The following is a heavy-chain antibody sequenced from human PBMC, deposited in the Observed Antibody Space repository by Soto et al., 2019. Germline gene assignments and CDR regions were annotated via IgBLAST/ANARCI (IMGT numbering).Heavy chain of an antibody. CDR1: GGTFNSYA. CDR2: IIPIYGTP. Sequence: QVQLVQSGAEVKKPGSSVKVSCKASGGTFNSYAINWVRQAPGQGLEWMGVIIPIYGTPNYAQKFQDRVIITADESTNTAHMELRSLRSEDTAFYYCARARSIRYYDFGSGPNDPSDIWGQGKMVTVSS. D-gene: IGHD3-3*01. J-gene: IGHJ3*02. CDR3: ARARSIRYYDFGSGPNDPSDI. V-gene: IGHV1-69*01.